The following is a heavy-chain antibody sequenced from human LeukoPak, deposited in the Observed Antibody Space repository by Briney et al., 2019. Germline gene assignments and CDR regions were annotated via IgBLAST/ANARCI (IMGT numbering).Heavy chain of an antibody. CDR3: ARAAGAYGDYRSAYNWFDP. D-gene: IGHD4-17*01. J-gene: IGHJ5*02. CDR1: GGSISSGSYY. Sequence: SETLSLTCTVSGGSISSGSYYWSWIRQPAGKGLEWIGRIYTSGSTNYNPSLKNRVTISVDTSKKQFSLKLNSVTAADTAVYYCARAAGAYGDYRSAYNWFDPWGQGTLVTVSS. V-gene: IGHV4-61*02. CDR2: IYTSGST.